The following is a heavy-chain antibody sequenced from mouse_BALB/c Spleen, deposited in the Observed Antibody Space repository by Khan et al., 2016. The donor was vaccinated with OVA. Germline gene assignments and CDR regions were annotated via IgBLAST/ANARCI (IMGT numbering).Heavy chain of an antibody. CDR1: GHTFTNFG. CDR2: INTYTGEP. V-gene: IGHV9-3-1*01. CDR3: ARPPYFSNAMDN. J-gene: IGHJ4*01. D-gene: IGHD2-10*01. Sequence: QIQLVQSGPELKKPGETVKISCKASGHTFTNFGMNWVKQAPGKGLKWMGWINTYTGEPTYADDFNGRFAFSLEASASTASLQINNLTNEDTATYYCARPPYFSNAMDNWGQGTSVTVSS.